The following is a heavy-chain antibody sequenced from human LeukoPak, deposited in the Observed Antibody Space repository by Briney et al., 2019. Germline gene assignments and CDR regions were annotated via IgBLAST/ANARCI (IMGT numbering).Heavy chain of an antibody. CDR1: GGSISSGGYY. CDR3: ARDSSSWKGYYYYGMDV. D-gene: IGHD6-13*01. Sequence: RASETLSLTCTVSGGSISSGGYYWSWIRQHPGKGLEWIGNIYYSGSTYYNPSLKSRVTISVDTSKNQFSLKLSSVTAADTAVYYCARDSSSWKGYYYYGMDVWGQGTTVTVSS. V-gene: IGHV4-31*03. J-gene: IGHJ6*02. CDR2: IYYSGST.